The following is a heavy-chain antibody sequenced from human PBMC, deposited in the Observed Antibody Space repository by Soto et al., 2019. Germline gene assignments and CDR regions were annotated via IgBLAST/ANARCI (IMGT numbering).Heavy chain of an antibody. CDR2: INPKFGDT. CDR3: SRNMDYYYGPRSCNGHGI. V-gene: IGHV1-2*02. Sequence: HVQLVQSGAEVKEPGDSVRVSCEASGYTFTSYYIHWVRQAPGQVLEWMGWINPKFGDTTYAQDFQGRVSRTREMSISTVYRELSTLTSDDTAIYYCSRNMDYYYGPRSCNGHGILSHGSTVTV. J-gene: IGHJ3*02. D-gene: IGHD3-10*01. CDR1: GYTFTSYY.